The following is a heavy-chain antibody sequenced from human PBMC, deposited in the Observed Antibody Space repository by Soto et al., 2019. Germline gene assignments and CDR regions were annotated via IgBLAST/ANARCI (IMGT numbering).Heavy chain of an antibody. CDR2: ISGSGGST. D-gene: IGHD6-13*01. CDR3: AKDQGSSWYEIDY. J-gene: IGHJ4*02. V-gene: IGHV3-23*01. CDR1: GFTFSNYA. Sequence: EVPLLESGGGLVQPGGSLRLSCAASGFTFSNYAVTWVRQAPGKGLEWVSTISGSGGSTYYADSVKGRFTISRDNSKNTLYLQMNSLRAGDTAVYYCAKDQGSSWYEIDYWGQGTLVTVSS.